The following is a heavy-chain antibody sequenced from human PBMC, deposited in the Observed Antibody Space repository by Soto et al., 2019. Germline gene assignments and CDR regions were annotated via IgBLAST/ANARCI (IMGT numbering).Heavy chain of an antibody. Sequence: QVQLVESGGGVIQPGTSLSLSCGSSGFTFRSFGMYWVRQAPGKGLEWVAVVSYDGNHKYYADSVKGRFTVSRDNAKNXLYLKMNSLRGEDTAVYYCAKDVGQQLVLNYGRDVWGQGTTVTVSS. J-gene: IGHJ6*02. CDR3: AKDVGQQLVLNYGRDV. CDR1: GFTFRSFG. CDR2: VSYDGNHK. V-gene: IGHV3-30*18. D-gene: IGHD6-13*01.